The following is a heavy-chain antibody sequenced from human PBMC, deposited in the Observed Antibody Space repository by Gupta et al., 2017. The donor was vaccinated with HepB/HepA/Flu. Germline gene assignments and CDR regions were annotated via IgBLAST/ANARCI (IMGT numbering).Heavy chain of an antibody. J-gene: IGHJ5*02. D-gene: IGHD2-21*02. CDR3: TRPPQKEAQIGDDDRFDP. V-gene: IGHV3-73*02. Sequence: EVQLVESGGGLVQPGGSLKLSCAASGFTFSGSAMHWVRQASGKGLEWVGRIRSKANSYATAYAASVKGRFTISRDDSKNTAYLQMNSLKTEDTAVYYCTRPPQKEAQIGDDDRFDPWGQGTLVTVSS. CDR1: GFTFSGSA. CDR2: IRSKANSYAT.